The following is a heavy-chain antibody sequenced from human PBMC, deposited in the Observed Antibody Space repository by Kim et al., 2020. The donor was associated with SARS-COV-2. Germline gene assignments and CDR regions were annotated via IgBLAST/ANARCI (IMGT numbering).Heavy chain of an antibody. D-gene: IGHD2-2*01. J-gene: IGHJ3*02. V-gene: IGHV3-30-3*01. CDR2: ISYDGSNK. CDR3: ASLPRGPAFDI. CDR1: GFTFSSYA. Sequence: GGSLRLSCAASGFTFSSYAMHWVRQAPGKGLEWVAVISYDGSNKYYADSVKGRFTISRDNCKNTLYLQMNSLRAEDTAVYYCASLPRGPAFDIWGQGTMVTVSS.